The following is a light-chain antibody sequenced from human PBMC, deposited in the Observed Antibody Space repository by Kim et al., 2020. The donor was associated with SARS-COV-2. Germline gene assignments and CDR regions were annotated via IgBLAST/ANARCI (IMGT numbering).Light chain of an antibody. J-gene: IGLJ3*02. CDR2: RNN. V-gene: IGLV1-47*01. Sequence: QSVLTQPPSASGTPGQRVTISCSGSSSNIGSNYVYWYQQLPGAAPKLLIYRNNQRPSGVPVQFSGSKSGTSASLAISGLRSEDEDDYSCAAWDDSLSGWVFGGGTQLTVL. CDR3: AAWDDSLSGWV. CDR1: SSNIGSNY.